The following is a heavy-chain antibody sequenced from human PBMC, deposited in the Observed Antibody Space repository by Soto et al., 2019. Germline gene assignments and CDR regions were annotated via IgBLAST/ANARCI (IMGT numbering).Heavy chain of an antibody. CDR2: IYYSGST. CDR3: ARPGDGSSGTYDY. D-gene: IGHD6-19*01. CDR1: GGSISSSSYY. J-gene: IGHJ4*02. V-gene: IGHV4-39*01. Sequence: QLQLQESGPGLVKPSETLSLTCTVSGGSISSSSYYWGWIRQPPGKGLEWIGSIYYSGSTYYNPSLKSRVTISVDTSKNQFSLKLSSVTAADTAVYYCARPGDGSSGTYDYWGQGTLVTVSS.